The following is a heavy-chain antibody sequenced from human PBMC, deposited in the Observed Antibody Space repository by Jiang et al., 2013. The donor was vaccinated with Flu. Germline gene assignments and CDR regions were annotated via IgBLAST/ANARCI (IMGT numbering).Heavy chain of an antibody. D-gene: IGHD3-16*01. CDR3: ALTRWDYLFDY. J-gene: IGHJ4*02. CDR2: IYWNDDK. V-gene: IGHV2-5*01. Sequence: VKPTQTLTLTCTFSGFSLSTSGVGVGWIRQPPGKALEWLALIYWNDDKRYSPSLKSRLTITKDTSKNQVVLTMTNMDPVDTATYYCALTRWDYLFDYWGQGTLVTVSS. CDR1: GFSLSTSGVG.